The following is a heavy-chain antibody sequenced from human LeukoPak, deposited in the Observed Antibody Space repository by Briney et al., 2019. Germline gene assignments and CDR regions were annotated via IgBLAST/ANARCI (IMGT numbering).Heavy chain of an antibody. J-gene: IGHJ4*02. CDR3: ARGLYGEFDY. CDR2: INHSGST. Sequence: SETLSLTCAVYGGSFSGYYWSWIRQPPGKGLEWIGGINHSGSTNYNPSLKSRVTISVDTSKNQFSLKLSSVTAADTAVYYCARGLYGEFDYWGQGTLVTVSS. CDR1: GGSFSGYY. V-gene: IGHV4-34*01. D-gene: IGHD4/OR15-4a*01.